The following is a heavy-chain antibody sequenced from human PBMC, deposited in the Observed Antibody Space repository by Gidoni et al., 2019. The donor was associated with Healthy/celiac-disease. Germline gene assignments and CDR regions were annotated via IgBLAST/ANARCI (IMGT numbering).Heavy chain of an antibody. CDR1: GGSISSYY. D-gene: IGHD2-15*01. CDR2: IYTSGST. V-gene: IGHV4-4*07. J-gene: IGHJ3*02. CDR3: ARDGSVVAATDAFDI. Sequence: QVQLQESGPGLVKPSETLSLTCTVSGGSISSYYWRWILQPAGKGLEWIGRIYTSGSTNYNPSLKSRVTMSVDTSKNQFSLKLSSVTAADTAVYYCARDGSVVAATDAFDIWGQGTMVTVSS.